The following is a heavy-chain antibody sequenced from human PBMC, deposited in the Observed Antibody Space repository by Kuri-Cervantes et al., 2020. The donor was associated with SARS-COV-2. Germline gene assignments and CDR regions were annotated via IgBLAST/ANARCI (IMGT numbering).Heavy chain of an antibody. CDR1: GFTFRGSA. CDR3: TRSGGSRNDAFDI. D-gene: IGHD2-15*01. J-gene: IGHJ3*02. CDR2: IRSKSSNYAT. Sequence: GESLKISCAASGFTFRGSAMHWVRQASGKGLEWLGRIRSKSSNYATAYAASVKGRFTVSRDDSKNTAFLQMNSLRTEDTAVYYCTRSGGSRNDAFDIWGQGTMVTVSS. V-gene: IGHV3-73*01.